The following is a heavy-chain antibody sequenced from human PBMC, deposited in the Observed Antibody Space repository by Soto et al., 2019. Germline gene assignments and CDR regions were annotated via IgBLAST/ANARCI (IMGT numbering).Heavy chain of an antibody. J-gene: IGHJ4*02. V-gene: IGHV1-46*03. D-gene: IGHD4-17*01. CDR1: GYTFTSYY. CDR3: ARVEATVTTSDY. CDR2: INPSGGST. Sequence: QVQLVQSGAEVKKPGASVKVSCKASGYTFTSYYMHWVRQAPGQGLEWMGIINPSGGSTSYAQKYRGRVTMTRDTSTSPVYMELSSLRSEDTAVYYCARVEATVTTSDYWGPRTLVTVSS.